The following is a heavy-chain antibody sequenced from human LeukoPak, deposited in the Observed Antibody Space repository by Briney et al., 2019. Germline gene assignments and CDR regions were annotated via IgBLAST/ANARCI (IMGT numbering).Heavy chain of an antibody. V-gene: IGHV4-59*01. Sequence: SETLSLTCTVSGGSIRSYYWNWIRQAPGTGMEWVGFISYSGYTSYSPSLKSRVAISVDTAKSQFSLRLNSMTAADTAIYYCARGRNDNGGMFFDSWAQGSLVTVSS. CDR1: GGSIRSYY. J-gene: IGHJ4*02. CDR2: ISYSGYT. D-gene: IGHD4-23*01. CDR3: ARGRNDNGGMFFDS.